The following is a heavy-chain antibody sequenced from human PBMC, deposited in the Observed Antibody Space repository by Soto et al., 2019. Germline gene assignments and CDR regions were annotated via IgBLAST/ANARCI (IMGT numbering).Heavy chain of an antibody. Sequence: QVQLVESGGGVVQPGRSLRLSCAASGFTFSSYGMHWVRQAPGKGLEWVAVISYDGSNKYYADSVKGRFTISRDNSKNTLYLQMNSLRAEDTAVYYCARVGHLWYSSSSSVSRPFDYWGQGTLVTVSS. D-gene: IGHD6-6*01. CDR2: ISYDGSNK. CDR1: GFTFSSYG. V-gene: IGHV3-30*03. CDR3: ARVGHLWYSSSSSVSRPFDY. J-gene: IGHJ4*02.